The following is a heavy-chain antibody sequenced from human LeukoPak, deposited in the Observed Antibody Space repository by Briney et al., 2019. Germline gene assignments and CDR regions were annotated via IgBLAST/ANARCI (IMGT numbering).Heavy chain of an antibody. CDR2: ISLAGRT. CDR1: GGSIATTNY. D-gene: IGHD1-26*01. Sequence: SETLSLTCGVSGGSIATTNYWSWVRQPPGGGLEWIGEISLAGRTRYNPSLQSRVHISIDESKNHLYLNLASVTAADTAVYYCSRESGPFCPFGHWGQGTLVAVTS. J-gene: IGHJ4*02. V-gene: IGHV4-4*02. CDR3: SRESGPFCPFGH.